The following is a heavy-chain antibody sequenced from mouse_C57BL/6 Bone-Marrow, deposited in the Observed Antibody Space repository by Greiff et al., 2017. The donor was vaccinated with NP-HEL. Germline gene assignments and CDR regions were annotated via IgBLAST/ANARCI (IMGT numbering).Heavy chain of an antibody. CDR3: ARQGCGNYAWFAY. CDR1: GFTFSSYG. Sequence: DVHLVESGGDLVKPGGSLKLSCAASGFTFSSYGMSWVRQTPDKRLEWVATISSGGSYTYYPDSVTGRFPISRHNAKNTLYLQMSSRKSEDTAMYYCARQGCGNYAWFAYWGQGTLVTVSA. CDR2: ISSGGSYT. V-gene: IGHV5-6*01. J-gene: IGHJ3*01. D-gene: IGHD2-1*01.